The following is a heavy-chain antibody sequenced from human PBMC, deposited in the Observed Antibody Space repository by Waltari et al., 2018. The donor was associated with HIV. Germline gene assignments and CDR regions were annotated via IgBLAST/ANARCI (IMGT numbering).Heavy chain of an antibody. CDR2: IRTKPYTFAT. V-gene: IGHV3-73*02. CDR1: GFTFSDYA. Sequence: VQLVESGGGLVQPGGSLKLSCAASGFTFSDYAVHCVRQASGKGMEWVGHIRTKPYTFATIYAESVKGMFTFSRDDSKNTAYLEMDSLKTEDTAMYYCTTAPGGDYWGQGTLVTVSS. CDR3: TTAPGGDY. J-gene: IGHJ4*02. D-gene: IGHD3-16*01.